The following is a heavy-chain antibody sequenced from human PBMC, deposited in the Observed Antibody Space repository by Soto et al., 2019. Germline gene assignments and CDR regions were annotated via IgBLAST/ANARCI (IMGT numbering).Heavy chain of an antibody. CDR2: ISSSSSTI. J-gene: IGHJ6*02. D-gene: IGHD3-22*01. CDR3: GRDKYYYDSSGYHRGGMDV. CDR1: GFTFSSYS. V-gene: IGHV3-48*02. Sequence: GGSLRLSCAASGFTFSSYSMNWVRQAPGKGLEWVSYISSSSSTIYYADSVKGRFTISRDNAKNSLYLQMNSLRDEDTAVYYCGRDKYYYDSSGYHRGGMDVWGQGTTVTVSS.